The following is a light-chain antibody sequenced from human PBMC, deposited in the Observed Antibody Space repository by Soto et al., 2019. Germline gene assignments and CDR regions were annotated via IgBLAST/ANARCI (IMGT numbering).Light chain of an antibody. J-gene: IGLJ2*01. CDR1: SSDVGGYAY. CDR2: EVS. Sequence: SVLTQPASVSGSPGQTITISCTGTSSDVGGYAYVSWYQQYPGKVPKLVISEVSNRPSGGSHRFSGSRSGNTASLTISGLQAEDEADYHCSSYTSSTTPVFGGGTKLTVL. V-gene: IGLV2-14*01. CDR3: SSYTSSTTPV.